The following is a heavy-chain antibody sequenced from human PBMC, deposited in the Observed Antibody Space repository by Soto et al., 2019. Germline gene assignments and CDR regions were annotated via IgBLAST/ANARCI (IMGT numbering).Heavy chain of an antibody. CDR3: ARYLARLTMIVVAIDAFDI. D-gene: IGHD3-22*01. CDR1: GGSFSGYY. V-gene: IGHV4-34*01. Sequence: SETLSLTCAVYGGSFSGYYWSWIRQPPGKGLEWIGEINHSGSTNYNPSLKSRVTISVDTSKNQFSLKLSSVTAADTAVYYCARYLARLTMIVVAIDAFDICGQGTMVTVSS. J-gene: IGHJ3*02. CDR2: INHSGST.